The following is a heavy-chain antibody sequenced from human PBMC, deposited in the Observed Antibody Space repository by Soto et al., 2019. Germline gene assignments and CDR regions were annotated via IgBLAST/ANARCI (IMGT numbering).Heavy chain of an antibody. J-gene: IGHJ5*02. CDR3: AIVPIAVAGTVVSLSYGGNFGYWFDP. CDR1: GGSISSSNW. CDR2: IYHSGST. Sequence: QVQLQESGPGLVKPSGTLSLTCAVSGGSISSSNWWSWVRQPPGKGLEWIGEIYHSGSTNYNPSRKSRVPISVDNSKNQFSRKLSSVTAADTAVYYCAIVPIAVAGTVVSLSYGGNFGYWFDPWGQGTLVTDSS. V-gene: IGHV4-4*02. D-gene: IGHD6-19*01.